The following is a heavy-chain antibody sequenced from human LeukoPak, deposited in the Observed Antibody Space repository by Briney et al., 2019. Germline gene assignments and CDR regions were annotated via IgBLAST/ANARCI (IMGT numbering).Heavy chain of an antibody. J-gene: IGHJ5*02. D-gene: IGHD6-13*01. V-gene: IGHV4-59*01. Sequence: NPSETLSLTCTVSGGSISSYYWSWIRQPPGKGLEWIGYVYYSGSTNYNPSLKSRVTISVDTSKNQFSLKLSSVTAADTAVYYCVTSGIGGGSWFDPWGQGTLVTVSS. CDR2: VYYSGST. CDR3: VTSGIGGGSWFDP. CDR1: GGSISSYY.